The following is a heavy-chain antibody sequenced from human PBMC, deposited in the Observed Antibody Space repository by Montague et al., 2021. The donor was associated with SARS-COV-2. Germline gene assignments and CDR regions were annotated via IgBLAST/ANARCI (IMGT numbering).Heavy chain of an antibody. CDR1: GGSISSGSYY. CDR3: ARAKGSRYYYDSSGYYRDRGYYYYYSGMDV. V-gene: IGHV4-61*02. Sequence: TLSITCTVSGGSISSGSYYWSWIRQPAGKGLEWIGRIYTSGSTNYNPSLKSRVTISVDTSKNQFSLKLSSVTAADTAVYYCARAKGSRYYYDSSGYYRDRGYYYYYSGMDVWGQGTTVTVSS. D-gene: IGHD3-22*01. CDR2: IYTSGST. J-gene: IGHJ6*02.